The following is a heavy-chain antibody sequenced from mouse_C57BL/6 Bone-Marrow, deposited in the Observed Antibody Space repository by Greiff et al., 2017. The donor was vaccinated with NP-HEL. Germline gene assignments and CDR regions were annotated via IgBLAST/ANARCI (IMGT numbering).Heavy chain of an antibody. CDR1: GFTFSDAW. CDR2: IRNKANNHAT. J-gene: IGHJ1*03. D-gene: IGHD2-13*01. CDR3: TSLRRWLTWYFEV. Sequence: EVHLVESGGGLVQPGGSMKLSCAASGFTFSDAWMDWVRQSPEKGLEWVAEIRNKANNHATYYAESVKGRFTISRDDSKSSVYLQINSLRAEDTGIYYCTSLRRWLTWYFEVWGTGTTVTVSS. V-gene: IGHV6-6*01.